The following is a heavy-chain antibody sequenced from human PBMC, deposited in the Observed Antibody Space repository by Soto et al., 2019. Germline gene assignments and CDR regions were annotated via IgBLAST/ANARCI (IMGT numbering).Heavy chain of an antibody. J-gene: IGHJ4*02. CDR2: IYLSDSDT. CDR1: GYXFTSYL. CDR3: ARYSSGWPYYFDY. V-gene: IGHV5-51*01. D-gene: IGHD6-19*01. Sequence: EXLKISCKCSGYXFTSYLVAWVRHMPGKGLECMGIIYLSDSDTRYSPSFQGRVTISADKSISTAYLQWSSLKSSDTAMYYCARYSSGWPYYFDYWGQGTLGTVS.